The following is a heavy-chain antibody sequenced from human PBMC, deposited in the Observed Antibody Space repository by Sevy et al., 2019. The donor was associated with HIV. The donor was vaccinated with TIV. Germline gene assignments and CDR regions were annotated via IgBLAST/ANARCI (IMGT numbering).Heavy chain of an antibody. J-gene: IGHJ6*02. CDR1: GFTFSNAW. CDR3: TTGRGGLLWFGELSQNYYYGMDV. CDR2: IKSKADGGTT. V-gene: IGHV3-15*01. D-gene: IGHD3-10*01. Sequence: GGSLRLSCAASGFTFSNAWMSWVRQAPGKGLEWVGRIKSKADGGTTDYAAPVKGRFTISRDDSKNTQYLQMNSLKTEDTAVYYCTTGRGGLLWFGELSQNYYYGMDVWGQGTTVTVSS.